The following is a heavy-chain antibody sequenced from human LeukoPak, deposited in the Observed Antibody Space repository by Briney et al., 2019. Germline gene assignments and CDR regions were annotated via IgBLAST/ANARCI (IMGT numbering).Heavy chain of an antibody. V-gene: IGHV3-49*04. CDR2: IRGRVYGATT. Sequence: PGRSLRLSCTTSGFIFGDYAMSWVRQAPGKGLEWVSLIRGRVYGATTEYAASVKGRFAMSRDDSESIAYLQMNSLKSEDTAMYYCSRERAGVFQYWGQGILVTVSS. J-gene: IGHJ4*02. CDR1: GFIFGDYA. CDR3: SRERAGVFQY.